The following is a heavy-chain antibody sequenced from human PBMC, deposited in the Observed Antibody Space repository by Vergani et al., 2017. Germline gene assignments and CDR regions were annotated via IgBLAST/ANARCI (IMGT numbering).Heavy chain of an antibody. CDR1: GGPISSGGYY. J-gene: IGHJ6*03. CDR3: ARALSDDGYYMDV. D-gene: IGHD4-17*01. CDR2: IYYSGST. V-gene: IGHV4-31*03. Sequence: QVQLQESGPGLVKPSQTLSLTCTVSGGPISSGGYYWSWIRQHPGKGLERIGYIYYSGSTYYNPSLKSRVTISVHTSKNQFSLKLSSVTAADTAVYYCARALSDDGYYMDVWGKGTTVTVSS.